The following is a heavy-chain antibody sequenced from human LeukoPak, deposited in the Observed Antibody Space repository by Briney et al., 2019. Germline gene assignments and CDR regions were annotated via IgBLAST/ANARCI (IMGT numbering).Heavy chain of an antibody. CDR2: TNQDGSDK. J-gene: IGHJ4*02. V-gene: IGHV3-7*01. D-gene: IGHD2-15*01. Sequence: PGGSLRLSCAAAGFTFRSHWMSWIRQAPGKGLEWVANTNQDGSDKQYVDSVKGRFTISRDNAKNSLYLQMDSLRVEDTGLYYCARDHVVDGLVFDYWGQGALVTVSS. CDR3: ARDHVVDGLVFDY. CDR1: GFTFRSHW.